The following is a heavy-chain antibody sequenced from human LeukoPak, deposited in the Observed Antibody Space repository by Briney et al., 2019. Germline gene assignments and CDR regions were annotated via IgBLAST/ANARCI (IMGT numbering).Heavy chain of an antibody. Sequence: SQTLSLTCAISGDSVSNNIATWNWVRQSPSRGLEWLGRTYYRSRWGNDYAISVKGRITINPDTSRNQFSLQLNSVTPEDTAVYYCVRGGGGGTTVWYYFDNWGQGTQVTVSS. CDR2: TYYRSRWGN. V-gene: IGHV6-1*01. CDR1: GDSVSNNIAT. CDR3: VRGGGGGTTVWYYFDN. D-gene: IGHD1/OR15-1a*01. J-gene: IGHJ4*02.